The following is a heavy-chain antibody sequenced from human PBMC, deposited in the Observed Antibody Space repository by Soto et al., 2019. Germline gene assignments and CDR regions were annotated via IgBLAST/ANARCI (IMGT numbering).Heavy chain of an antibody. CDR2: IKPDGSAT. V-gene: IGHV3-7*01. CDR3: ARAGYCGPGCYYYFDY. D-gene: IGHD2-21*02. Sequence: EVQLVESGGGLVQPGGSLRLSXAXXXXTFGSYWMNWVRLIPGKGLEWVAYIKPDGSATYYVDSVKGRFTISRDNAKNSLYLQMNSLRVEDTSVYYCARAGYCGPGCYYYFDYWGQGTLVTVSS. CDR1: XXTFGSYW. J-gene: IGHJ4*02.